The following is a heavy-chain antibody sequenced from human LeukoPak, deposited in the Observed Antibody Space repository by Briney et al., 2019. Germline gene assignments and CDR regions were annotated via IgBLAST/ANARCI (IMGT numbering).Heavy chain of an antibody. J-gene: IGHJ4*02. CDR2: IYYSGST. V-gene: IGHV4-31*03. D-gene: IGHD5-12*01. Sequence: SETLSLTCTVSGGSISSGGYYWSWIRQHPGKGLEWIGYIYYSGSTYYNPSLKSRVTISVDTSKNQFSLKLSSVTAADTAVYYCARDQSGCDLIDYWGQGTLVTVSS. CDR1: GGSISSGGYY. CDR3: ARDQSGCDLIDY.